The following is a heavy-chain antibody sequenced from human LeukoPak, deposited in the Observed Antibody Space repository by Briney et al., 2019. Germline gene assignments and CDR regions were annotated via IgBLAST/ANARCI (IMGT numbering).Heavy chain of an antibody. J-gene: IGHJ4*02. CDR1: GFSFSNYA. CDR2: ITRNGRTI. V-gene: IGHV3-64*04. D-gene: IGHD3-9*01. Sequence: GGSLRLSCSAAGFSFSNYAMHWVRQAPGKGLEYISAITRNGRTIHYADSVRARFTISRDNSKTSLYLQMNSLRTEDTALYYCAKAPTPTGFYMHYWGQGTLVTVSS. CDR3: AKAPTPTGFYMHY.